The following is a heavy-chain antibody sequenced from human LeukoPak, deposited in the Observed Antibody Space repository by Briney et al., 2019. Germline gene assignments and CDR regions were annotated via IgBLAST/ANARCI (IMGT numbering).Heavy chain of an antibody. J-gene: IGHJ4*02. CDR2: IKQDGSET. D-gene: IGHD6-13*01. Sequence: GGSLRLSCAASAFTFSRYWMSWVRQAPGKGLEWVANIKQDGSETYYVDSVKGRFTISRDNAKNSLHLQMNSLRAEDTAVYYCARVGPYSSRTYYFDYWGQGTLVTVSS. CDR3: ARVGPYSSRTYYFDY. V-gene: IGHV3-7*03. CDR1: AFTFSRYW.